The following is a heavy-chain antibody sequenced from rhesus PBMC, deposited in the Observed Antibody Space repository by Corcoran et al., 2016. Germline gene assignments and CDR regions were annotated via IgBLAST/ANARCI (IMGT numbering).Heavy chain of an antibody. CDR2: IYSNSEST. Sequence: QVQLQESGPGVVKPSETLSLPCAVSGGTISRGYSYWRWLRQPPGKGLEWIGGIYSNSESTNYNPSLKSRVTISKDTSKNQFSLKLSSVTATDTAVYYCARDSGVVVVVSATDAFDFWGQGLRVTVSS. CDR1: GGTISRGYSY. J-gene: IGHJ3*01. V-gene: IGHV4S12*01. CDR3: ARDSGVVVVVSATDAFDF. D-gene: IGHD2-39*02.